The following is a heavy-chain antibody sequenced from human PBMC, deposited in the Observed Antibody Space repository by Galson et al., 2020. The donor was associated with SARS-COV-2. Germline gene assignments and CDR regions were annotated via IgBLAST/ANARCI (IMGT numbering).Heavy chain of an antibody. J-gene: IGHJ3*02. CDR1: GFTVSSNY. CDR2: MYSGGST. CDR3: ARGLKLAPPTFDI. Sequence: GESLKISCAASGFTVSSNYMHWVRQAPGKGLEWVSVMYSGGSTWYADSVEGRFTISRDNSKNTLYLQMNSLRAEDTAVYFCARGLKLAPPTFDIWGQGTMVTVSS. D-gene: IGHD1-1*01. V-gene: IGHV3-53*01.